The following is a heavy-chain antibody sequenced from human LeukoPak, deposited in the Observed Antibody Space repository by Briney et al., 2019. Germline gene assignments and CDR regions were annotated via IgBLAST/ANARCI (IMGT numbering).Heavy chain of an antibody. CDR3: ARDREYSSSWFDY. V-gene: IGHV1-18*01. CDR2: IGGYNGNT. Sequence: ASVKVSCKASGYSFTRYGFSWVRQAPGQGLEWMGWIGGYNGNTNYAQKFPGRVTMATDTSTSTAYMELRSLRSDDTAVYYCARDREYSSSWFDYWGQGTLVTVSS. D-gene: IGHD6-13*01. CDR1: GYSFTRYG. J-gene: IGHJ4*02.